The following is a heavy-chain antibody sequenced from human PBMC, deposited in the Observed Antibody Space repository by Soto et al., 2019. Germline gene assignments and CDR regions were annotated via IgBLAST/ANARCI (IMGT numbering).Heavy chain of an antibody. CDR1: GFTFSSYA. D-gene: IGHD2-2*01. CDR2: ISYDGSNK. CDR3: ARGPSSLTRFDY. Sequence: EGSLSRSCASSGFTFSSYAMHWVRPAPGKGLEWVAVISYDGSNKYYADSVKGRFTISRDNSKNTLYLQMNSLRADDTAVYYCARGPSSLTRFDYWGQGTLVTVPQ. V-gene: IGHV3-30-3*01. J-gene: IGHJ4*02.